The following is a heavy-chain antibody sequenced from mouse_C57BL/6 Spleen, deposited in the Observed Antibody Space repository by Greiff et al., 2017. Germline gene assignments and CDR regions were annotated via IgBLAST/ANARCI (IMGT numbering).Heavy chain of an antibody. Sequence: QVQLQQSGAELARPGASVKLSCKASGFNFTSYGISWVKQRTGQGLEWIGEIYPRSGNTYYTEKFQGQATLTADKSTSTAYMDRRSLTSEDSAFYCSARFSNYDYWGQGTTLTVSS. CDR2: IYPRSGNT. CDR3: ARFSNYDY. V-gene: IGHV1-81*01. J-gene: IGHJ2*01. D-gene: IGHD2-5*01. CDR1: GFNFTSYG.